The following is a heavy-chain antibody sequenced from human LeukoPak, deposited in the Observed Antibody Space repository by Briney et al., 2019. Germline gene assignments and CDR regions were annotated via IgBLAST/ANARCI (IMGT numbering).Heavy chain of an antibody. V-gene: IGHV4-4*07. J-gene: IGHJ4*02. Sequence: SETLSLTCTVSGGAISSYHWSWIRQPAGKGLEWIGRIYTRGITNYNPSLKSRVTMSVDTSKNQFSLKLSSVTAADTAVYYCARVGDYALKDWGQGTLVTVSS. D-gene: IGHD3-16*01. CDR2: IYTRGIT. CDR3: ARVGDYALKD. CDR1: GGAISSYH.